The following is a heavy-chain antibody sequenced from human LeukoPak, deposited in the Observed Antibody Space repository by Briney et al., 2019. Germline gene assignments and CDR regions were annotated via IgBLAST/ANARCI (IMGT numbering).Heavy chain of an antibody. V-gene: IGHV3-33*01. CDR1: GFTFSSYG. D-gene: IGHD3-22*01. J-gene: IGHJ2*01. Sequence: GGSLRLSCAASGFTFSSYGMHWVRQAPGKGLEWVAVIWYDGSNKYYADSVKGRFTISRDNSKNTLYLQMNSLRAEDTAVYYCASLYYYDSSGRLDLWGRGTLVTVSS. CDR3: ASLYYYDSSGRLDL. CDR2: IWYDGSNK.